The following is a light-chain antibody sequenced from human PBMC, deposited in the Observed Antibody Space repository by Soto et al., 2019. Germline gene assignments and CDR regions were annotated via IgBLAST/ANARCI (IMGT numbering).Light chain of an antibody. CDR1: QSIRSY. CDR3: QQSYSTPHP. V-gene: IGKV1-39*01. CDR2: AAS. J-gene: IGKJ5*01. Sequence: DIPMTQSPSSLSASVGERVTITCRASQSIRSYVNGYQQTPGKAPKLLIDAASSLQSGVPSRFSGIGSGTDSTRTISSLQTEDVATYYCQQSYSTPHPFGQGTRLEIK.